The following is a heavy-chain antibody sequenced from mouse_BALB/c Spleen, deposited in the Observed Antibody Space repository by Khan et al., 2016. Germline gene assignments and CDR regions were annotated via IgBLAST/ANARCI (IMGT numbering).Heavy chain of an antibody. Sequence: VQLQESGAELARPGASVKLSCKASGYTFTSYWMQWVKQRPGQGLEWIGAIYPGDDDTRNTQKFLGKATLTADNSSSTAYMQLSSLASEDSAVYYCARAGGNYYFDYWGQGTTLAVSS. J-gene: IGHJ2*01. D-gene: IGHD2-1*01. CDR3: ARAGGNYYFDY. V-gene: IGHV1-87*01. CDR2: IYPGDDDT. CDR1: GYTFTSYW.